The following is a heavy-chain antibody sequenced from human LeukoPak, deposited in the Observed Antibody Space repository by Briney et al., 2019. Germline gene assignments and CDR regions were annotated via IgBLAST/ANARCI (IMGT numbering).Heavy chain of an antibody. D-gene: IGHD1-14*01. CDR2: IYHSGST. CDR3: ARGGKEPIDY. J-gene: IGHJ4*02. V-gene: IGHV4-38-2*02. CDR1: GYSISSGYY. Sequence: SETLSLTCTVSGYSISSGYYWGWIRQSPGKGLEWIGSIYHSGSTYYNPSLKSRVTISVDTSMNQFSLKLSSVTAADTAVYYCARGGKEPIDYWGQGTLVTVSS.